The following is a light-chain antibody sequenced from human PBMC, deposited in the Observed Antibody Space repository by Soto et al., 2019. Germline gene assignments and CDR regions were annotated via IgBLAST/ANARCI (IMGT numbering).Light chain of an antibody. CDR1: QSVRSF. CDR2: GAS. J-gene: IGKJ1*01. V-gene: IGKV3-20*01. Sequence: EIVLTQSPATLSLSPGDRATLACRASQSVRSFLAWYQQKPGQAPRLLIYGASNRATGIPDRFSGSGSGTDFTLTISRLEPEDFAVYYCQQYGSSGTFGQGTKVEIK. CDR3: QQYGSSGT.